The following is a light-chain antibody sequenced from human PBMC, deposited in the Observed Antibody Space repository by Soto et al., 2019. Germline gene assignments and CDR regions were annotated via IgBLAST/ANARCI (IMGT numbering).Light chain of an antibody. CDR2: EVT. J-gene: IGLJ1*01. CDR3: QSYDNSLSGFYV. CDR1: TSDLGDYKY. Sequence: QSALTQPASVSGSPGQSITISCTGTTSDLGDYKYISWYQQHPGKVPKLIIYEVTNRPSGVSDRFSGSKSGTSASLAIAGLQSEDEAVYYCQSYDNSLSGFYVFGSGTKLTVL. V-gene: IGLV2-14*01.